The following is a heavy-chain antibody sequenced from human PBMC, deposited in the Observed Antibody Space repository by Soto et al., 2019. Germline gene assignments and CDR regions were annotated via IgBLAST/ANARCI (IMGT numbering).Heavy chain of an antibody. D-gene: IGHD3-22*01. CDR2: ISGYNGNT. CDR1: GYTFTDYG. Sequence: QVQLVESGAEVKKPGASVKVSCKASGYTFTDYGISWVRQAPGQGLEWMGWISGYNGNTKYAQKFQGRVTMTTDTPTNNTFMELRSPRSDGPAVYYWARNREYYYDSSGNYYYHYGLDVWGQGTTVTVS. CDR3: ARNREYYYDSSGNYYYHYGLDV. J-gene: IGHJ6*02. V-gene: IGHV1-18*04.